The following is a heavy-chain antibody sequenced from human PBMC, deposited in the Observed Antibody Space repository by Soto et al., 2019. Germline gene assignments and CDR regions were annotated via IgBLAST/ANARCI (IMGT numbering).Heavy chain of an antibody. V-gene: IGHV3-23*01. CDR1: GFTFSSYA. Sequence: PGGSLRLSCAASGFTFSSYALTWVRQAPGKGLEWVSAISGSGGGTYYADSVKGRFTISRDNSKSTLYLQMNSLRAEDTAVYYCAKGRSAGTSWFDPWGQGTLVTVSS. J-gene: IGHJ5*02. CDR3: AKGRSAGTSWFDP. D-gene: IGHD6-13*01. CDR2: ISGSGGGT.